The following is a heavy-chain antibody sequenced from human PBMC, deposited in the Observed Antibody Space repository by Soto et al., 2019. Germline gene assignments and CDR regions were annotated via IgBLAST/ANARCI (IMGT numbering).Heavy chain of an antibody. CDR3: ARDEGIGKYWPAY. J-gene: IGHJ4*02. CDR2: IIPNFNSP. D-gene: IGHD2-8*02. CDR1: AVPFRSNT. Sequence: QVQLVQSGAEVKKPGSSVKVSCKASAVPFRSNTINWVRQAPGQRLEWMGGIIPNFNSPTYARKLQGRVTITADDCTNTACIELRSLRYEDTAVYYCARDEGIGKYWPAYGGQGPQVAVSS. V-gene: IGHV1-69*01.